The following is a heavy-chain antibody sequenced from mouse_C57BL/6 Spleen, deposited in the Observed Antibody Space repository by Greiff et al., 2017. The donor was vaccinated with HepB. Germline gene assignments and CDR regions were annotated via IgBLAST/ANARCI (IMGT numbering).Heavy chain of an antibody. D-gene: IGHD1-1*01. J-gene: IGHJ2*01. Sequence: VQLQQSGTELVKPGASVKLSCKASGYTFTSYWMHWVKQRPGQGLEWIGNINPSNGGTNYNEKFKSKATLTVDKSSSTAYMQLSSLTSEDSAVYYCARDWGTTVYCDYWGQGTTLTVSS. V-gene: IGHV1-53*01. CDR1: GYTFTSYW. CDR2: INPSNGGT. CDR3: ARDWGTTVYCDY.